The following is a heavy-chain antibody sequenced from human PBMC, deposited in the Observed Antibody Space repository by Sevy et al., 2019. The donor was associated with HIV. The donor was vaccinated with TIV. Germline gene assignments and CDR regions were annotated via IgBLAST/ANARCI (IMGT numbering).Heavy chain of an antibody. CDR3: AGGAIYDFWSGYYHLSY. D-gene: IGHD3-3*01. CDR2: IIPIFGTA. Sequence: ASVKVSCKASGGTFSSYAISWVRQAPGQGLEWMGGIIPIFGTANYAQKFQGRVTITADESTSTAYMELSSLRSEDTAVYYCAGGAIYDFWSGYYHLSYWGQGTLVTVSS. V-gene: IGHV1-69*13. CDR1: GGTFSSYA. J-gene: IGHJ4*02.